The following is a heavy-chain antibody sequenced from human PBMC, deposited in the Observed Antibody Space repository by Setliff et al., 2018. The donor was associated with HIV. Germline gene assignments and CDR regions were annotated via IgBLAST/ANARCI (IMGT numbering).Heavy chain of an antibody. J-gene: IGHJ6*03. V-gene: IGHV1-18*04. CDR1: GYTFTDYF. D-gene: IGHD3-3*01. CDR2: ISPHNGDR. Sequence: ASVKVSCKASGYTFTDYFIHWVRQAPGQGLEWMGWISPHNGDRKIPQRFRGRVTMTTDTSTSTAYMELRSLRSDDTAAYYCARESGGVVIKGAYYYYMDVWGKGTTVTVSS. CDR3: ARESGGVVIKGAYYYYMDV.